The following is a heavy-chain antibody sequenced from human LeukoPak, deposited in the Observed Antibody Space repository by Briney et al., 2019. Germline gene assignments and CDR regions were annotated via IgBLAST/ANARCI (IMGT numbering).Heavy chain of an antibody. CDR3: ARDNYDSSGYLYFDY. J-gene: IGHJ4*02. V-gene: IGHV3-30*09. Sequence: GGSLRLSCAASGFTFSSYAMHWVRQAPGKGLEWVAVISYDGSNKYYADSVKGRFAISRDNSKNTLYLQMNSLRAEDTAVYYCARDNYDSSGYLYFDYWGQGTLVTVSS. D-gene: IGHD3-22*01. CDR1: GFTFSSYA. CDR2: ISYDGSNK.